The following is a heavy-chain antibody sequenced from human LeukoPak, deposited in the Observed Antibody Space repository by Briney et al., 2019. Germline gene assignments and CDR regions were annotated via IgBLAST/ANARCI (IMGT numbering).Heavy chain of an antibody. D-gene: IGHD6-19*01. CDR1: GFTFSDYY. CDR2: IYSGGST. CDR3: ARHSSGWFYYFDY. V-gene: IGHV3-53*01. J-gene: IGHJ4*02. Sequence: GGSLRLSCVASGFTFSDYYMSWIRQAPGKGLEWVSVIYSGGSTYYADSVKGRFTISRDNSKNTLYLQMNSLRAEDTAVYYCARHSSGWFYYFDYWGQGTLVTVSS.